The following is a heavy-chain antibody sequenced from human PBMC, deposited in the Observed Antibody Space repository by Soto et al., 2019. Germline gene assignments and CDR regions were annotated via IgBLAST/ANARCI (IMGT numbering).Heavy chain of an antibody. J-gene: IGHJ5*02. CDR1: GGSFSGYY. D-gene: IGHD4-4*01. Sequence: PWETLSLTCAVYGGSFSGYYWSWIRQPPGKGLEWIGEINHSGSTNYNPSLKSRVTISVDTSKNQFSLMLRSVTAADTAVYYCERERWTTVTTSCFDPWGQGTLVTSST. CDR2: INHSGST. V-gene: IGHV4-34*01. CDR3: ERERWTTVTTSCFDP.